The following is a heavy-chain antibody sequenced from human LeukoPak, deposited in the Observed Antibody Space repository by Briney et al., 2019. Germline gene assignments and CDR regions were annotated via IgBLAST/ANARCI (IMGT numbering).Heavy chain of an antibody. V-gene: IGHV1-2*02. Sequence: GASVKLSCETFGYTFTDNYIHWVRQAPGQRLEWVGWINPASGGTKYVQKFQGRVTMTRDASIRTAYMELSRLTSDDTAVYYCARERRGNWNQDFDYWGQGTLVPVSA. J-gene: IGHJ4*02. CDR1: GYTFTDNY. CDR2: INPASGGT. D-gene: IGHD1-1*01. CDR3: ARERRGNWNQDFDY.